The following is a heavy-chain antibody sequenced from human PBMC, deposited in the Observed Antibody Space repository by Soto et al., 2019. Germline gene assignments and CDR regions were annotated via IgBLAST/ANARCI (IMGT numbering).Heavy chain of an antibody. CDR1: ELPFSSYW. CDR2: IGSDGRPT. V-gene: IGHV3-74*03. D-gene: IGHD3-22*01. CDR3: VRDYDSSGFNSGH. Sequence: GGSLRLPCVAYELPFSSYWRHLISQVPGKGLMWVSQIGSDGRPTTYADSVKGRFTISRDNARNTLYLQMNSLRADDTAMYYCVRDYDSSGFNSGHWGQGTLVTVSS. J-gene: IGHJ1*01.